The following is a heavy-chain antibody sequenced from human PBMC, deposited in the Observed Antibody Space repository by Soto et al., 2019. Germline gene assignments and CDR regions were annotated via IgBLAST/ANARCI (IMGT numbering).Heavy chain of an antibody. V-gene: IGHV3-11*01. Sequence: LGLSFAASGFTFSYYYMSWIRQAPGKGLEWVSYISSSGSTIYYADSVKGRFTISRDNAKNSLYLQMNSLRAEDTAVYYCARKSITIFGVVSFDPWGQGNMVTVCS. CDR1: GFTFSYYY. J-gene: IGHJ5*02. CDR3: ARKSITIFGVVSFDP. D-gene: IGHD3-3*01. CDR2: ISSSGSTI.